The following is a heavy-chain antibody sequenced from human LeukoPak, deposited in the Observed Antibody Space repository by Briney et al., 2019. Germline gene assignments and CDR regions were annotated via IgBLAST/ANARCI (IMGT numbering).Heavy chain of an antibody. CDR1: GFTFSSYW. CDR2: IKQDGSEE. J-gene: IGHJ5*02. CDR3: ARDPLDH. V-gene: IGHV3-7*05. Sequence: GGSLRLSCAVSGFTFSSYWMSWVRQTPGKGLEWVANIKQDGSEEYYVDSVKGRFTISRDNAKNSLYFQMNSLRPGDTAVYYCARDPLDHWGQGALVTVSS.